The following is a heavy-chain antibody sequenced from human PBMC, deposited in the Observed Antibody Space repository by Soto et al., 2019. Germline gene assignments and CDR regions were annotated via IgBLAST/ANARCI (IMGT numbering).Heavy chain of an antibody. CDR2: ISSSSSTI. D-gene: IGHD2-2*01. J-gene: IGHJ3*02. V-gene: IGHV3-48*01. CDR1: GFTFSSYS. CDR3: ARVIVVVPAGGDAFDI. Sequence: GGSLRLSCAASGFTFSSYSMNWVRQAPGKGLEWVSYISSSSSTIYYADSVKGRFTISRDNAKNSLYLQMNSLRAEDTAVYYCARVIVVVPAGGDAFDIWGQGTMVTVSS.